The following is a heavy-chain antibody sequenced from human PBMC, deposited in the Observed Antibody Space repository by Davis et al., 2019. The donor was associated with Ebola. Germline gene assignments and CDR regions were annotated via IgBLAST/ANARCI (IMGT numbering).Heavy chain of an antibody. V-gene: IGHV4-4*07. Sequence: SETLSLTCTVSGGSISPYYWSWIRQPAGRGLEWIGRIYYGGSTTYNPSLESRVTMSVDRSKNQFSMRLTSVTAADTAVYFCARGQEKSYTVSWARFDSWGQGTLVTVSS. CDR1: GGSISPYY. J-gene: IGHJ4*02. CDR2: IYYGGST. D-gene: IGHD6-13*01. CDR3: ARGQEKSYTVSWARFDS.